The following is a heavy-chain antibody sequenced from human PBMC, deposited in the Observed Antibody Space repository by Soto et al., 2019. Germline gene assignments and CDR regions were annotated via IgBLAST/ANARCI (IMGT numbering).Heavy chain of an antibody. CDR1: GWSFGCYY. Sequence: SETLSVSCGVYGWSFGCYYGILIRQPPGKGLEWIGEINHGGSTNYNPSLKSRVTISVDTSKNQFSLKLSSVTAADTAVYYCARVRGSYYYYYYMDVWGKGTTVTVSS. V-gene: IGHV4-34*01. CDR2: INHGGST. J-gene: IGHJ6*03. CDR3: ARVRGSYYYYYYMDV. D-gene: IGHD3-10*01.